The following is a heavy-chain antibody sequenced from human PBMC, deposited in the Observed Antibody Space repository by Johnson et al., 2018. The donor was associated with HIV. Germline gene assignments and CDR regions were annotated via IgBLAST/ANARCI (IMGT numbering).Heavy chain of an antibody. Sequence: VQLVESGGGVVQPGRSLRLSCAASGFTFSSYGMHWVRQAPGKGLEWVAVISYDGSNKYYADSVKGRFTISRDNSKNTLYLQMNSRRAENTAVYYCASPRAVAGDLLNLDAFDIWGQGTMVTVSS. J-gene: IGHJ3*02. CDR3: ASPRAVAGDLLNLDAFDI. CDR2: ISYDGSNK. V-gene: IGHV3-30*19. CDR1: GFTFSSYG. D-gene: IGHD6-19*01.